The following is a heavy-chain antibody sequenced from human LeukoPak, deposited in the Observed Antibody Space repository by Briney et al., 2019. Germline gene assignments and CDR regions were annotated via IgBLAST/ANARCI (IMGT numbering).Heavy chain of an antibody. Sequence: ASVEVSCRASGYTFTDYYIHWVRQAPGQGLEWMGWINPKSGDTNSAQKFQGRITMTKDTSITTVYMELRRLRSDDTALFYCARGTVVSRVAAAAYWGQESLVTVSA. J-gene: IGHJ4*02. CDR1: GYTFTDYY. D-gene: IGHD3-22*01. CDR2: INPKSGDT. CDR3: ARGTVVSRVAAAAY. V-gene: IGHV1-2*02.